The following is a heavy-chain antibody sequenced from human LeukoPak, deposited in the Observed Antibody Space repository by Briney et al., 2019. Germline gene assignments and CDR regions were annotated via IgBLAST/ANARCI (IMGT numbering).Heavy chain of an antibody. V-gene: IGHV1-18*04. J-gene: IGHJ5*02. CDR3: ARVKSTTVKIFDP. CDR1: GYTFTGYY. Sequence: ASVNVSCKASGYTFTGYYMHWVRQPPAQGLEWMGWISSYNGNTNYAQKLQGRVTMTTDTSTSTAYMELRSLRSDDTAVYYCARVKSTTVKIFDPWGQGTLVTVSS. CDR2: ISSYNGNT. D-gene: IGHD4-11*01.